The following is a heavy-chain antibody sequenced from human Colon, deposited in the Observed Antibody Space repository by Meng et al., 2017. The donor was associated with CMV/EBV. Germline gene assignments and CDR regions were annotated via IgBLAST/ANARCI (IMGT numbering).Heavy chain of an antibody. J-gene: IGHJ4*02. V-gene: IGHV4-34*01. CDR2: IHHSGST. Sequence: QSGARLLSPWECVPVTCTVYGGSLSGYYWTLISQPPGKVLRWIGEIHHSGSTFCNPSLNNRVSISVAKSKNQFSLNRRSVTAADTAVYYCSRGADPYKSGIYWGQGALVTVSS. CDR3: SRGADPYKSGIY. CDR1: GGSLSGYY. D-gene: IGHD5-24*01.